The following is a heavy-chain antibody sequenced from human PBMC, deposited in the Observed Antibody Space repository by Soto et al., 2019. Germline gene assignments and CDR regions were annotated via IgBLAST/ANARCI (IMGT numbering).Heavy chain of an antibody. V-gene: IGHV3-53*01. CDR3: ARGFNYGYIDS. Sequence: PGVSLRLSFAAAWFSFNGDYMSWVRQAPGKGLEWVSLIYPGGTTYYADSVKGRFTISKDSSKNTLFLQMNSLRAEDTAIFYCARGFNYGYIDSWAQGALVPVSS. D-gene: IGHD3-10*01. J-gene: IGHJ4*02. CDR2: IYPGGTT. CDR1: WFSFNGDY.